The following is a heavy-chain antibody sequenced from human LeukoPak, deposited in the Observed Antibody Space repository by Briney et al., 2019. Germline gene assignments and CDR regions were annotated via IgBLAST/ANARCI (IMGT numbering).Heavy chain of an antibody. CDR1: GYSFTGYY. J-gene: IGHJ4*02. V-gene: IGHV1-2*02. Sequence: ASVKAFCKASGYSFTGYYMQWVRQAPGQGLESMGWIHPNSGGTNYAQKFQGRVTMTGDTSISTAYMELSSLRSDDTAVYYCAGEWYSSGRYDYWGQGTLVTVSS. D-gene: IGHD6-25*01. CDR3: AGEWYSSGRYDY. CDR2: IHPNSGGT.